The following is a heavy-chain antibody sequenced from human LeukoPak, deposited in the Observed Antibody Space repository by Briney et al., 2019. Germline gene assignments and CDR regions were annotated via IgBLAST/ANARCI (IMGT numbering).Heavy chain of an antibody. J-gene: IGHJ6*03. CDR1: GFTFSSYG. CDR3: AKDVILAGTPFYYYYYYMDV. V-gene: IGHV3-30*02. CDR2: IRYDGSNK. D-gene: IGHD6-13*01. Sequence: GGSLRLSCAASGFTFSSYGMHWVRQAPGKGLEWVAFIRYDGSNKYYADSVKGRFTISRDNSKNTLYLQMNSLRAEDTAVYYCAKDVILAGTPFYYYYYYMDVWGKGTTVTVSS.